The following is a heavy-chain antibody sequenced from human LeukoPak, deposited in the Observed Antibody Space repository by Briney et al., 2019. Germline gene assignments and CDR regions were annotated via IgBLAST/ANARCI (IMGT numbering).Heavy chain of an antibody. Sequence: SQTLSLTCTVSGGSISIGGYYWSWIRQHPGKGLEWIGYIYCSGSTYYNPSLKSRVTISVDTSKNQFSLKLSSVTAADTAVYYCARSAYSGYDYGGFDYWGQGTLVTVSS. V-gene: IGHV4-31*03. CDR3: ARSAYSGYDYGGFDY. CDR2: IYCSGST. D-gene: IGHD5-12*01. CDR1: GGSISIGGYY. J-gene: IGHJ4*02.